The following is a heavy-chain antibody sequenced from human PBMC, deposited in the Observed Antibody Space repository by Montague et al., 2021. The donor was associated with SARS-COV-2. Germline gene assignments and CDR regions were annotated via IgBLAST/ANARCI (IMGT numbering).Heavy chain of an antibody. CDR2: ISYSATS. V-gene: IGHV4-39*01. D-gene: IGHD3-16*02. J-gene: IGHJ4*02. CDR1: GASISTKNYY. CDR3: ARLGVTLGGVIVIRYYFDF. Sequence: SETLSLTCTFSGASISTKNYYWGWIRQPPGKGLEWIGSISYSATSYSNPSLESRVTMSVDTSRNQLSLNLSSVTVADTAVYYCARLGVTLGGVIVIRYYFDFWGQGTLVTVSS.